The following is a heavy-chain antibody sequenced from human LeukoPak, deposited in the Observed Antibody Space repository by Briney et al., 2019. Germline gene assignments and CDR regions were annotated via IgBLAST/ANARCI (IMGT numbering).Heavy chain of an antibody. CDR3: ARDQTPYL. V-gene: IGHV3-7*01. CDR1: GFRLNTYW. D-gene: IGHD4-23*01. CDR2: IKQDGNEK. J-gene: IGHJ5*02. Sequence: GGSLRLSCAASGFRLNTYWMSWVRQAPGKGLEWVANIKQDGNEKYYADSVKGRFTISRDNCKNSLDLQMNSLRADDTAVYYCARDQTPYLWGQGTLVTVSS.